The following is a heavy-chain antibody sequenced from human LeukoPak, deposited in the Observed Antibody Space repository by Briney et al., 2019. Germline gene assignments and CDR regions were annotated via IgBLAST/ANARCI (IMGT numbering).Heavy chain of an antibody. V-gene: IGHV4-59*01. CDR1: GGSISTYY. Sequence: PSETLSLTCTVSGGSISTYYWSWIRQPPGMGLEWIGYIYYSGSTNYNPTLKGRVTISVDTSKNQFSLRLNSVTAADTAVYYCARDTPMVRGEDAFDIWGQGTMVTVSS. CDR3: ARDTPMVRGEDAFDI. D-gene: IGHD3-10*01. J-gene: IGHJ3*02. CDR2: IYYSGST.